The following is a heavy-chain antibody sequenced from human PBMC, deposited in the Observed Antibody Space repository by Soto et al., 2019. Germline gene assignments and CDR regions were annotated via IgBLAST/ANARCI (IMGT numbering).Heavy chain of an antibody. Sequence: GGSLRLSCAASGFTFSSYEMNWVRQAPGKGLEWVSYISSSGSTIYYADSVKGRFTISRDNAKNSLYLQMNSLRAEDTAVYYCPRDLGNNHGVGMDVWGQGTRVTVSS. CDR1: GFTFSSYE. D-gene: IGHD1-20*01. CDR3: PRDLGNNHGVGMDV. J-gene: IGHJ6*02. V-gene: IGHV3-48*03. CDR2: ISSSGSTI.